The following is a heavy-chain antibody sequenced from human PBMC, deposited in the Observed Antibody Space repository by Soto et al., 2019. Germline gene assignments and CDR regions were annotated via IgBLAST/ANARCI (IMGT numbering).Heavy chain of an antibody. D-gene: IGHD3-9*01. CDR1: VASLSVYY. Sequence: PSETLSLACILSVASLSVYYWYWIRQPPGKGLELIGNIFYSGSTDYNPSLKSRVTMSLDTSRRHFSLKIRSVTTADTAVYYCARVDWGSFDYWGQGTLVTVSS. V-gene: IGHV4-59*01. CDR2: IFYSGST. J-gene: IGHJ4*02. CDR3: ARVDWGSFDY.